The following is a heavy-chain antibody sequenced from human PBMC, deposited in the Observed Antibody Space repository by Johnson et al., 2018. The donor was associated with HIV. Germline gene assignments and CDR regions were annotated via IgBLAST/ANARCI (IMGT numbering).Heavy chain of an antibody. D-gene: IGHD6-13*01. J-gene: IGHJ3*02. CDR2: ISYDGSNK. CDR3: ARGGEYSSSLYAFDI. Sequence: QVQLVESGGGVVQPGRSLRLSCAASGFTFSSYAMHWVRQAPGKGLEWVAVISYDGSNKYYADSVKGRFTISRDNSKNTLYLQMNSLRDEATAVYYCARGGEYSSSLYAFDIWGQGTMVTVSA. V-gene: IGHV3-30*04. CDR1: GFTFSSYA.